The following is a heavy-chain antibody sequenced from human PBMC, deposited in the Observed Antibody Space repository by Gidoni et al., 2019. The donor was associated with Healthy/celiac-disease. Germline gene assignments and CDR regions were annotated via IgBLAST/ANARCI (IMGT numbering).Heavy chain of an antibody. Sequence: EVQLFESGGGLVQPGGSLRLSCAASGFTFSSYAMSWVRQAPGKGLEWVSAISGSGGSTYYADSVKGRFTISRDNSKNTLYLQMNSLRAEDTAVYYCATGPKQALARPDYYYYGMDVWGQGTTVTVSS. J-gene: IGHJ6*02. V-gene: IGHV3-23*01. CDR1: GFTFSSYA. CDR2: ISGSGGST. CDR3: ATGPKQALARPDYYYYGMDV.